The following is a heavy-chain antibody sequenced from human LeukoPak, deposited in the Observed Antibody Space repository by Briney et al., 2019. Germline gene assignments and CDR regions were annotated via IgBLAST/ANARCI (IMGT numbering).Heavy chain of an antibody. J-gene: IGHJ5*02. CDR3: ARGGQWLVGWFDP. V-gene: IGHV4-59*01. CDR2: IYYSGST. D-gene: IGHD6-19*01. Sequence: SETLSLTCTVSGGSISIYYWSWIRQPPGKGLEWIGYIYYSGSTNYNPSLKSRVTISVDTSKNQFSLKLSSVTAADTAVYYCARGGQWLVGWFDPWGQGTLVTVSS. CDR1: GGSISIYY.